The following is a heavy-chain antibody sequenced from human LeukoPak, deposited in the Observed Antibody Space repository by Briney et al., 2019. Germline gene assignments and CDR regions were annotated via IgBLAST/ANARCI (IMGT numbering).Heavy chain of an antibody. Sequence: PSETLSLTCTVSGGSISSYYWSWLRQPPGKGLEWIGYIYYSGSTNYNPPLKSRVTISVDTSKNQFSLKLSSVTAADTAVYYCARLAYYYDSSGYYPQYWYFDLWGRGTLVTVSS. J-gene: IGHJ2*01. CDR3: ARLAYYYDSSGYYPQYWYFDL. D-gene: IGHD3-22*01. CDR2: IYYSGST. V-gene: IGHV4-59*01. CDR1: GGSISSYY.